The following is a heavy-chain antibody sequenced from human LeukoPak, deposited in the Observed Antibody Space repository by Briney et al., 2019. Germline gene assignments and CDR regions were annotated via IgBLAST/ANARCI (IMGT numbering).Heavy chain of an antibody. Sequence: GGSLRLSCAGSGFNFGAFSLTWIRQAPGRGLEWVSVISGYGAGTDYADSVKGRFTVSRDNSKNILYLQMSRLRAEDTATYYCAKIPHPEQRLVADYDYWGQGSLVTVSS. J-gene: IGHJ4*02. D-gene: IGHD6-25*01. CDR2: ISGYGAGT. V-gene: IGHV3-23*01. CDR3: AKIPHPEQRLVADYDY. CDR1: GFNFGAFS.